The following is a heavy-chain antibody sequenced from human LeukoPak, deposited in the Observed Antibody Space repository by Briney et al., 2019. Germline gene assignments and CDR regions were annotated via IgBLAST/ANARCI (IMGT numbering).Heavy chain of an antibody. CDR3: ASTYCSSTSCYSFGFDP. D-gene: IGHD2-2*01. J-gene: IGHJ5*02. Sequence: SVKVSCKASGGTFSSYAISWVRQAPGQGLEWMGGIIPIFGTANYAQKFQGRVTITTDESTSTAYMELSSLRSEDTAVYYCASTYCSSTSCYSFGFDPWGQGTLVTVSS. V-gene: IGHV1-69*05. CDR1: GGTFSSYA. CDR2: IIPIFGTA.